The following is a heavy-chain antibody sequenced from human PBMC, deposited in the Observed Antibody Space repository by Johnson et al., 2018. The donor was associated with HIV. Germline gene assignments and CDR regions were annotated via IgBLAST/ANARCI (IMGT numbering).Heavy chain of an antibody. CDR1: RFTFPNAW. Sequence: EVQLVQSGGVLVTPGGSLRLSCAPSRFTFPNAWMHGVRQAPGKGLEWVVRLKSRTDGETADYAAPVKGSFTISRDDSKNTLSLQMNSLKTEDTDLYYCTTDVPGGPYYNAFDIWGQGTMVTVSS. CDR2: LKSRTDGETA. D-gene: IGHD1-26*01. V-gene: IGHV3-15*01. J-gene: IGHJ3*02. CDR3: TTDVPGGPYYNAFDI.